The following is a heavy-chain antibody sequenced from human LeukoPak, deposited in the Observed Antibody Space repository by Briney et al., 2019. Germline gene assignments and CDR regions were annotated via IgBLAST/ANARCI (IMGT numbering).Heavy chain of an antibody. Sequence: GGSLRLSCAASGFTFSNYAMSWVRQAPGKGLEWVSSINGRGGSTYYADSVKGRFTISRDNSKNTLYLQMNSLRAEDTAIYYCAVPPTVTSFHYWGQGTLVTVSS. CDR1: GFTFSNYA. J-gene: IGHJ4*02. D-gene: IGHD4-11*01. CDR3: AVPPTVTSFHY. V-gene: IGHV3-23*01. CDR2: INGRGGST.